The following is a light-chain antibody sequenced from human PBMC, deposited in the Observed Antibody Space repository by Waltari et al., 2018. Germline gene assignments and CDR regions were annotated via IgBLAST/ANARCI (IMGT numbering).Light chain of an antibody. J-gene: IGKJ1*01. CDR3: QKYDGAPWT. CDR1: QAMNHY. CDR2: ATS. Sequence: DIQMTQSPSSLSASVGDRVSITCRASQAMNHYLAWYQQKPGKVPQLLIYATSILQSGVPSRFSGSGSGTDFTLTISSLQPDDVAIYYCQKYDGAPWTFGQGTKLEIK. V-gene: IGKV1-27*01.